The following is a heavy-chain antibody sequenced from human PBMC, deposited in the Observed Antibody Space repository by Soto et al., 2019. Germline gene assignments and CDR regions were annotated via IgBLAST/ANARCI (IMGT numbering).Heavy chain of an antibody. CDR3: SRGDATKIVVTTYYGMDV. J-gene: IGHJ6*02. Sequence: QVQLVQSGAEVKKPGSSVRVSCKASGGTLRNYGISWVRQAPGQGLEWMGGIIPVFGTANYAQKFQGRVRITAXEXTXQXXMDVTSLRSEDTAVYYCSRGDATKIVVTTYYGMDVWGQGTTVTVSS. CDR2: IIPVFGTA. D-gene: IGHD4-17*01. CDR1: GGTLRNYG. V-gene: IGHV1-69*12.